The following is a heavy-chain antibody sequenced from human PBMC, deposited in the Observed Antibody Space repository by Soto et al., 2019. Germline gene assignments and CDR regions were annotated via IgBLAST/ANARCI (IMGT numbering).Heavy chain of an antibody. CDR1: GGSISSGGHY. J-gene: IGHJ5*02. Sequence: QVQLQESGPGLLKPSQTLSLTCTVSGGSISSGGHYWSWIRQHPGKGLEWIGYTYDGGSTYYNPCQKSRVTIAVDTSKNQFSLKLSSVTAADTAVYYCASAVANWFDPWGQGTLVTVSS. CDR3: ASAVANWFDP. CDR2: TYDGGST. V-gene: IGHV4-31*03. D-gene: IGHD2-15*01.